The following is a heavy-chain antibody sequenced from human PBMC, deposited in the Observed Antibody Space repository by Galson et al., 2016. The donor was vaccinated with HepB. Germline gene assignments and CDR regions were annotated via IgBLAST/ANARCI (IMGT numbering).Heavy chain of an antibody. CDR2: ISYDGKNT. CDR1: GFTLSSNT. V-gene: IGHV3-30*04. J-gene: IGHJ6*02. CDR3: ARDLGLGVVSTATYFYGLSV. Sequence: SLRLSCAAPGFTLSSNTLHWVRQVPGKGLEWVAFISYDGKNTEYADSVKGRSTISRDNSRNIVYLQMSSLSVEDTALYFCARDLGLGVVSTATYFYGLSVWGRGTTVTVSS. D-gene: IGHD3/OR15-3a*01.